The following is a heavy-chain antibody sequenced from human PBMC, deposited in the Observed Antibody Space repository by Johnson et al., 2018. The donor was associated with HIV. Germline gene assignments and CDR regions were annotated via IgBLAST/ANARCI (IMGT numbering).Heavy chain of an antibody. Sequence: QVQLVESGGGVVQPGRSLRLSCAASGFMFSSFAMHWVRQAPGKGLEWVAVIWYDGSNKYYADSVKGRLTISRDNSKNTLYLQMNSLRAEDTAVYYCAKDLFTEREDDVFDIWGQGTMVTVSS. V-gene: IGHV3-33*06. CDR3: AKDLFTEREDDVFDI. D-gene: IGHD1-26*01. CDR2: IWYDGSNK. CDR1: GFMFSSFA. J-gene: IGHJ3*02.